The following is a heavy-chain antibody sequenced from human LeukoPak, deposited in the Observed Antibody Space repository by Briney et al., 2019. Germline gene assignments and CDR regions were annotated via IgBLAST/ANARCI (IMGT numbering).Heavy chain of an antibody. CDR1: GYTFTGYY. CDR2: INPNSGGT. D-gene: IGHD3-10*01. CDR3: ASTVLWFGESFKLDY. J-gene: IGHJ4*02. V-gene: IGHV1-2*02. Sequence: ASVKVSCKASGYTFTGYYMHWVRQAPGQGLEWMGWINPNSGGTNYAQKFQGRVTMTRDTSISTAYMELSRLRSDDTAVYYCASTVLWFGESFKLDYWGQGTLVTVSS.